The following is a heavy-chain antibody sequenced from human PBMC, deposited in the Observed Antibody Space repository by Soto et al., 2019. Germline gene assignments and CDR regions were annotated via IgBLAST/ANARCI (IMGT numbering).Heavy chain of an antibody. J-gene: IGHJ6*02. D-gene: IGHD4-4*01. CDR2: INHSGST. V-gene: IGHV4-34*01. Sequence: SETLSLTCAVYGGSFSGYYWSWIRQPPGKGLEWIGEINHSGSTNYNPSLKSRVTISVDTSENQFSLKLSSVTAADTAVYYCARGYSNYPRYYYGMDVWGQGTTVTVSS. CDR1: GGSFSGYY. CDR3: ARGYSNYPRYYYGMDV.